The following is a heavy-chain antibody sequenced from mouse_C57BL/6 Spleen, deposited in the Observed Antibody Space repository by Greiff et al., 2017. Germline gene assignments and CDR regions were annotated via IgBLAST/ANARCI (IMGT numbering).Heavy chain of an antibody. V-gene: IGHV1-55*01. CDR2: IYPGSGST. J-gene: IGHJ1*03. D-gene: IGHD1-1*01. CDR1: GYTFTSYW. Sequence: QVQLQQSGAELVKPGASVKMSCKASGYTFTSYWITWVKQRPGQGLEWIGDIYPGSGSTNYNEKFKSKATLTVDTSSSTAYMQLSSLTSEDSAVYYCARRFYYGSSLYFDVWGTGTTVTVSS. CDR3: ARRFYYGSSLYFDV.